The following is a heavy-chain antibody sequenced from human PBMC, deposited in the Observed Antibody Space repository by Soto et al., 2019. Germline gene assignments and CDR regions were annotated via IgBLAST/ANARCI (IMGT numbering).Heavy chain of an antibody. CDR3: ARSSSGSYFDY. J-gene: IGHJ4*02. D-gene: IGHD1-26*01. CDR1: GGSIGTRNYY. Sequence: SETLSLTCNVSGGSIGTRNYYWAWIRQPPGKGLEWIGSLYYSGSTYYNPSLKSRVTISVDTSKNQFSLKLSSVTAADTAVYYCARSSSGSYFDYWGQGTLVTVSS. V-gene: IGHV4-39*01. CDR2: LYYSGST.